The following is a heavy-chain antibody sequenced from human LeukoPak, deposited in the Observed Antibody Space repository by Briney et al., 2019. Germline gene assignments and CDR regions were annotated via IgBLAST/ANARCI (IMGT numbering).Heavy chain of an antibody. D-gene: IGHD5-12*01. J-gene: IGHJ6*02. CDR3: ARDRHSGYDDYYYGMDV. Sequence: GGSLRLSCAASGFTFSSYAMHWVRQAPGKGLEWVAVISYDGSNKYYADSVKGRFTISRDNSKNTLYLQMNSLRAEDTAVYYCARDRHSGYDDYYYGMDVWGQGTTVTVSS. V-gene: IGHV3-30-3*01. CDR1: GFTFSSYA. CDR2: ISYDGSNK.